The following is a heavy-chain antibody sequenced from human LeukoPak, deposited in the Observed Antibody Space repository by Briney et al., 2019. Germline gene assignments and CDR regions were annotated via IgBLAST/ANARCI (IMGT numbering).Heavy chain of an antibody. CDR3: ARASTQYDFWSGYYRRHNYYYYMDV. D-gene: IGHD3-3*01. CDR2: IYYTGST. Sequence: SETLSLTCTVSGGSINGYYWSWIRQSPGKGLESLGYIYYTGSTNYNPSLKSRVTISVDTSKNQFSLKLSSVTAADTAVYYCARASTQYDFWSGYYRRHNYYYYMDVWGKGTTVTVSS. V-gene: IGHV4-59*01. J-gene: IGHJ6*03. CDR1: GGSINGYY.